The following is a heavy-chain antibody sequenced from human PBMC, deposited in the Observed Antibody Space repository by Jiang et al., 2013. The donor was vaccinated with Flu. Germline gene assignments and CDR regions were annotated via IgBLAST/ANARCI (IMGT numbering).Heavy chain of an antibody. Sequence: LLKPSETLSLTCAVSGGSFYDYYCSWVRQSPGKGLEWIGEITQSGSSYYSPSLQSRVTLSLDNSKRHFSLRLTSLTAADTATYYCAMGRLQDQYDSWGQGTLVTVSS. D-gene: IGHD1-1*01. CDR1: GGSFYDYY. CDR2: ITQSGSS. CDR3: AMGRLQDQYDS. J-gene: IGHJ4*02. V-gene: IGHV4-34*01.